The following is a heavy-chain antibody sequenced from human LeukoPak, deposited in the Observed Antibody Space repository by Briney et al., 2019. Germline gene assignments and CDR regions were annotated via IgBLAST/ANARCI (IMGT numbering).Heavy chain of an antibody. V-gene: IGHV3-9*01. CDR2: ISWNSGGI. CDR3: VKTYCSGGSCWQFDP. J-gene: IGHJ5*02. CDR1: GFTFDDYA. Sequence: PGGSLRLSCAASGFTFDDYAMHWVRQAPGKGLEWVSGISWNSGGIGYADSVKGRFTISRDNAKNSLYLQMNSLRAEDTALYYCVKTYCSGGSCWQFDPRGQGTLVTVSS. D-gene: IGHD2-15*01.